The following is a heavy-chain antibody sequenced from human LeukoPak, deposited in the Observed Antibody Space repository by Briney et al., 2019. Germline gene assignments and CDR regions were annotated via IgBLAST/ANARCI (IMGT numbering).Heavy chain of an antibody. CDR1: VDSISGYY. CDR2: INHSGST. J-gene: IGHJ2*01. Sequence: SETLSLTCTVSVDSISGYYWSWIRQPPGKGLEWIGEINHSGSTNYNPSLKSRVTISVDTSKNQFSLRLSSVTAADTAVYYCARVLEGSSGQHWYFDLWGRGTLVTVSS. D-gene: IGHD6-19*01. V-gene: IGHV4-34*01. CDR3: ARVLEGSSGQHWYFDL.